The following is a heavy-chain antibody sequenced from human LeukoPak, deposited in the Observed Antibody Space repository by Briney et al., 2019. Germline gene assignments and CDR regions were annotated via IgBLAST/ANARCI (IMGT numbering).Heavy chain of an antibody. CDR3: ARQFGQRRYYGSGRKNWFDP. CDR2: IYYSGST. Sequence: SETLSLTCTVSGGSISSSSYYWGWIRQPPGKVLEWIGSIYYSGSTNYNPSLKSRVTISVDTSKNQFSLKLSSVTAADTAVYYCARQFGQRRYYGSGRKNWFDPWGQGTLVTVSS. D-gene: IGHD3-10*01. V-gene: IGHV4-39*01. CDR1: GGSISSSSYY. J-gene: IGHJ5*02.